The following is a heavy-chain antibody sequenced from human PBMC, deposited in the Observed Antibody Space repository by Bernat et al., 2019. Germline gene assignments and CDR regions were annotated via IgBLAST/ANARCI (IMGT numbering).Heavy chain of an antibody. CDR2: IYHSGST. V-gene: IGHV4-30-2*01. CDR1: GGSISSGGYS. D-gene: IGHD1-26*01. Sequence: QLQLQESGSGLVKPSQTLSLTCAVSGGSISSGGYSWSWIRQPPGKGLEWIGYIYHSGSTYYNPSLKSRVTISVDRSKNQSSLKLSSVTAADTAVYYWASVGLLKERNWFDPWGQRTLVTVSS. J-gene: IGHJ5*02. CDR3: ASVGLLKERNWFDP.